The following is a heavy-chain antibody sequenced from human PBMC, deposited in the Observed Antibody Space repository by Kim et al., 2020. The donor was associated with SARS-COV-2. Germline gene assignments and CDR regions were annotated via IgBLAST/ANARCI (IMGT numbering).Heavy chain of an antibody. CDR2: IIPIFGTA. J-gene: IGHJ4*02. D-gene: IGHD3-22*01. V-gene: IGHV1-69*13. CDR3: ARGIDSSGYYPNFDY. Sequence: SVKVSCKASGGTFSSYAISWVRQAPGQGLEWMGGIIPIFGTANYAQKFQGRVTITADESTSTAYMELSSLRSEDTAVYYCARGIDSSGYYPNFDYWGQGTLVTVSS. CDR1: GGTFSSYA.